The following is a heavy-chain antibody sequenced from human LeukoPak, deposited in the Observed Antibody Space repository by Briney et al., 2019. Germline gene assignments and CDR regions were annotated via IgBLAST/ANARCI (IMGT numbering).Heavy chain of an antibody. V-gene: IGHV3-23*01. CDR3: ARGVGNFDY. D-gene: IGHD5/OR15-5a*01. Sequence: PGGSLRLSCAASGFTFSSYAMSWVRQAPGKGLEWVSSISGSNDNAYYADSVKDRFTVSRDNAKKTLYLQMNSLRAEDTAVYYCARGVGNFDYWGQGTLVTVSS. CDR1: GFTFSSYA. J-gene: IGHJ4*02. CDR2: ISGSNDNA.